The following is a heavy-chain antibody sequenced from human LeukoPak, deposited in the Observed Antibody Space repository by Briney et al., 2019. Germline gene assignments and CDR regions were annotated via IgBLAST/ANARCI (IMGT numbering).Heavy chain of an antibody. CDR1: GFTFDDYA. CDR2: ISWNSGSI. CDR3: AKDISPTTMVRGANAFDI. D-gene: IGHD3-10*01. J-gene: IGHJ3*02. V-gene: IGHV3-9*01. Sequence: GGSLRLSCAASGFTFDDYAMHWVRQAPGKGLEWVSGISWNSGSIGYADPVKGRFTISRDNAKNSLYLQMNSLRAEDTASYYCAKDISPTTMVRGANAFDIWGQGTMVTVSS.